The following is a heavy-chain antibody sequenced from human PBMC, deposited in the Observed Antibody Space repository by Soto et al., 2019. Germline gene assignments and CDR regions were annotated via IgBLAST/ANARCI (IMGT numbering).Heavy chain of an antibody. J-gene: IGHJ4*02. Sequence: QVQLVQSGAEEKKPGASVKVSCKASGYTFTSYAMHWVRQAPGQRLEWMGWINAGNGNTKYSQKFQGRVTITRDTAASTAYMELSSLRSDATAVYYCASMVAAAGTVDYWGQGTLVTVSS. CDR3: ASMVAAAGTVDY. CDR1: GYTFTSYA. CDR2: INAGNGNT. D-gene: IGHD6-13*01. V-gene: IGHV1-3*05.